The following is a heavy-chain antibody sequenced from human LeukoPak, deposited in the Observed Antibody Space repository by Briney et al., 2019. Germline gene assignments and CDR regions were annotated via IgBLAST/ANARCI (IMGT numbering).Heavy chain of an antibody. J-gene: IGHJ4*02. D-gene: IGHD1-26*01. V-gene: IGHV5-51*01. Sequence: GESLKISCKGSGYSFTSYWIGWVRQMPGKGLEWMGIIYPGDSDIRYSPSFQGQVTISADKSISTAYLQWSSLKASDTAMYYCARQYSGSYYVHHYFDYWGQGTLVTVYS. CDR3: ARQYSGSYYVHHYFDY. CDR2: IYPGDSDI. CDR1: GYSFTSYW.